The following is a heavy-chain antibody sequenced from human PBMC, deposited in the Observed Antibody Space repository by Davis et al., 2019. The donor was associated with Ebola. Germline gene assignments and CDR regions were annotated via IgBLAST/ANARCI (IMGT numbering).Heavy chain of an antibody. D-gene: IGHD1-20*01. J-gene: IGHJ6*02. CDR1: GFTFSSYA. CDR2: ISGSGGST. V-gene: IGHV3-23*01. Sequence: PGGSLRLSCAASGFTFSSYAMSWVRQAPGKGLEWVSAISGSGGSTYYADSVKGRFTISRDNSKNTLYLQMNSLRAEDTAVYYCAKSHEHYAYNWNYWYYGMDVWGQGTTVTVSS. CDR3: AKSHEHYAYNWNYWYYGMDV.